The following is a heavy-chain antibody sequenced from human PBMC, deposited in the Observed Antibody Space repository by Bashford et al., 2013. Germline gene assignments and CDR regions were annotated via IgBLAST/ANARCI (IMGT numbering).Heavy chain of an antibody. D-gene: IGHD6-13*01. V-gene: IGHV3-30-3*01. Sequence: VRQAPGKGLEWVSIISYDGNNKNYADSVKGRFSISRDNSRNTLFLQMNSLRGEDTAIYYCVREYTSSWHGPFDYWGQGTLVTVSS. CDR3: VREYTSSWHGPFDY. J-gene: IGHJ4*02. CDR2: ISYDGNNK.